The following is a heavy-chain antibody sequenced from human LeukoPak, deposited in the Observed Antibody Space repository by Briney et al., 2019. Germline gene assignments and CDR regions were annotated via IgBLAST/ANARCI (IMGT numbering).Heavy chain of an antibody. J-gene: IGHJ4*02. CDR1: GFTVSSNY. Sequence: PGGSLRLSCAASGFTVSSNYMNWVRQAPGKGLEWVSVIDSGDRTYYADSVKGRFTISRDNSKNTLYLQMNSLRAEDTAVYYCATTAGYSGYDFDYWGQGTLVTVSS. D-gene: IGHD5-12*01. CDR3: ATTAGYSGYDFDY. CDR2: IDSGDRT. V-gene: IGHV3-66*01.